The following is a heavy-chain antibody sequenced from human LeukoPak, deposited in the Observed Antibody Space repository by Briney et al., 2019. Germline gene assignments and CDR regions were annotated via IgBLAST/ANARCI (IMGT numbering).Heavy chain of an antibody. J-gene: IGHJ4*02. CDR1: GGSVTDYY. Sequence: PSETLSLTCTVSGGSVTDYYWSWIRQSPGKGLEWIGYIYYTGTSYNPSLKSRVTISADTSKNQFSLKLSSVTAADTAVYYCARNVGATASLDYWGQGTLVTVSS. V-gene: IGHV4-59*02. D-gene: IGHD1-26*01. CDR2: IYYTGT. CDR3: ARNVGATASLDY.